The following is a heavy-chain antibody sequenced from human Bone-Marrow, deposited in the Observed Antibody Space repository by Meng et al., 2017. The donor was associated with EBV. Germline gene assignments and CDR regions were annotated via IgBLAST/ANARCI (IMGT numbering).Heavy chain of an antibody. Sequence: EVQLXXXXXGGVXAXXXVELXXXASGFSXXDHYMDWVRQAPGKGLEWVGRIRNKANGYSTEYAASVIGRFTVSRDDSKNSLSLQMSSLKTEDTAVYYCARVPLIGCSADCHSGRYFDYWGQGALVTVS. D-gene: IGHD2-21*02. J-gene: IGHJ4*02. CDR2: IRNKANGYST. CDR1: GFSXXDHY. V-gene: IGHV3-72*01. CDR3: ARVPLIGCSADCHSGRYFDY.